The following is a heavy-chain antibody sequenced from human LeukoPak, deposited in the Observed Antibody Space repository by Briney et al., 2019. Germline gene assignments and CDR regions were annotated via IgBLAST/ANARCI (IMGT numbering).Heavy chain of an antibody. CDR3: AKDFRADYYGMDV. Sequence: HSGRSLRLSCAASGFTFNRYAIDWVRQAPGKGLEWVTVISSDGNDQHYADSVKGRFTISRDNSKNTVFLQMNSLRIDDTAVYYCAKDFRADYYGMDVWGQGTTVTVSS. V-gene: IGHV3-30-3*01. CDR2: ISSDGNDQ. CDR1: GFTFNRYA. J-gene: IGHJ6*02.